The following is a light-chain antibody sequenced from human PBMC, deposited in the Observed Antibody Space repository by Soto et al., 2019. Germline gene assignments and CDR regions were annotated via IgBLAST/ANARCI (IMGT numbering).Light chain of an antibody. J-gene: IGKJ5*01. CDR1: QSVRSN. CDR3: QQSGSSPIT. V-gene: IGKV3-15*01. Sequence: ETVMTQSASTLPVSPGERATLSCGASQSVRSNLAWYQQKPGQAPRLLIYGASTRATGVPARFSGSGYGTDFTLTISRLEPEDFAVYYCQQSGSSPITFGQGTRLEIK. CDR2: GAS.